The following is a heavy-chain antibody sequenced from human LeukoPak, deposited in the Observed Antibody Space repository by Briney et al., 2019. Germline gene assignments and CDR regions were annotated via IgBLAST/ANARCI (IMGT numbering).Heavy chain of an antibody. J-gene: IGHJ3*02. CDR2: INHSGST. Sequence: SETLSLTCAVYGGSFSGYYWSWIRQPPGKGLEWIGEINHSGSTNYNPSLKSRVTISVDTSKNQFSLKLSSVTAADTAVYYCARGLTTVTTPIAAFDIWGQGTMVTVSS. CDR3: ARGLTTVTTPIAAFDI. CDR1: GGSFSGYY. V-gene: IGHV4-34*01. D-gene: IGHD4-17*01.